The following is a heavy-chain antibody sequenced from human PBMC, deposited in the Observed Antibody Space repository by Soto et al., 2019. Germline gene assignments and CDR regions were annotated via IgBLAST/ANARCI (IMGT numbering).Heavy chain of an antibody. V-gene: IGHV3-23*01. J-gene: IGHJ4*02. CDR2: ISGSGGST. CDR1: GFTFSSYA. CDR3: AKDSSAYGDYAPIDY. D-gene: IGHD4-17*01. Sequence: GGSLRLSCAASGFTFSSYAMSWVRQAPGKGLEWVSAISGSGGSTYYAGSVKGRFTISRDNSKNTLYLQMNSLRAEDTAVYYCAKDSSAYGDYAPIDYWGQGTLVTVSS.